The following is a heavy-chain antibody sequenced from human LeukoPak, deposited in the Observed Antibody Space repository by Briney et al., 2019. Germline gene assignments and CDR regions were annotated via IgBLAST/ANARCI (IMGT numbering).Heavy chain of an antibody. CDR2: INNSGSA. V-gene: IGHV4-34*01. CDR1: VGSFSGYY. Sequence: SETLSLTCAVYVGSFSGYYWSWIRQPPGKGLEWIGEINNSGSANYNPSLKSRVTISVDTPKNQFSLKLTAVTAADTAVYYCARSAYSSAGLYYYYYMDVWGRGTPVTVSS. J-gene: IGHJ6*03. D-gene: IGHD3-22*01. CDR3: ARSAYSSAGLYYYYYMDV.